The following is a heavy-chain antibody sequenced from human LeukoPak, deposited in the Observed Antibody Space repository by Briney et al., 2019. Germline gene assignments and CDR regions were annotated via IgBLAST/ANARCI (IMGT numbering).Heavy chain of an antibody. V-gene: IGHV4-39*01. D-gene: IGHD2-21*02. CDR1: GGSISSSSYY. CDR2: IYFSGTT. J-gene: IGHJ4*02. Sequence: SETLSLTCTVSGGSISSSSYYWGWIRQPPGKGLEWIGSIYFSGTTYYSPSLKSRVTISVDTSKNQFSLKLSSGTAADTAVYYCARQRWVTGPADYWGQGTLVTVSS. CDR3: ARQRWVTGPADY.